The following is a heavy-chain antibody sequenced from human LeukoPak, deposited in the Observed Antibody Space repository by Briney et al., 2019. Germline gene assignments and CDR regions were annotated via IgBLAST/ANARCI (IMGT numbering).Heavy chain of an antibody. CDR1: GFIVSSNY. CDR2: ISSSGSV. Sequence: GGSLRLSCAVSGFIVSSNYMSWVRQAPGKGLEWVSSISSSGSVSYADLVKGRFTISRDNAKNSLYLQMNSLRVEDTAVYYCARGIEDSRAQPVSQWFDPWGQGTLVTVSS. V-gene: IGHV3-69-1*01. CDR3: ARGIEDSRAQPVSQWFDP. D-gene: IGHD3/OR15-3a*01. J-gene: IGHJ5*02.